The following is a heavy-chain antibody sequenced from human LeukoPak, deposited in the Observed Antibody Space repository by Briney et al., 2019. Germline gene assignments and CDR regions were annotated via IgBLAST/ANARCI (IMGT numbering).Heavy chain of an antibody. CDR3: AKASDCGGNEFDH. CDR2: ITWNSGHK. Sequence: GGSLRLSCVATGFTFEHYGMHWVRQVPGKGLGWVAYITWNSGHKGYADSVKGRFAISRDNAKKPLHLHMNSLTGDDTAFYYCAKASDCGGNEFDHWGQGTLVTVSS. CDR1: GFTFEHYG. V-gene: IGHV3-9*01. J-gene: IGHJ5*02. D-gene: IGHD4-23*01.